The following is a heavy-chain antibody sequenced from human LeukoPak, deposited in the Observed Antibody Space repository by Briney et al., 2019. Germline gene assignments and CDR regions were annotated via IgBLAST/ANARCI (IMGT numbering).Heavy chain of an antibody. V-gene: IGHV4-59*08. CDR3: ARGDINWFDP. J-gene: IGHJ5*02. D-gene: IGHD2-15*01. Sequence: SETLSLTRTVSGGSISSYYGSSIRQPPGKGLEWIGYIYYSGSTNYNPSLKSRVTISVDPSKNQFSLKLSSVTAADTAVYCGARGDINWFDPWGQGTLVTVSS. CDR2: IYYSGST. CDR1: GGSISSYY.